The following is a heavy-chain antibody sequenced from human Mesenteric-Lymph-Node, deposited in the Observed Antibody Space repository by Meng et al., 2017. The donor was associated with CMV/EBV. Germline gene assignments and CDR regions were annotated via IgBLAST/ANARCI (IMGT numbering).Heavy chain of an antibody. V-gene: IGHV4-39*07. J-gene: IGHJ4*02. Sequence: SETLSLTCTVSGGSISSSSYYWGWIRQPPGKGLEWIRSIYYSGSTYYNPSLKSRVTISVDTSKNQFSLKLSSVTAADTAVYYCARQYCSSTSCYTGDYWGQGTLVTVSS. CDR3: ARQYCSSTSCYTGDY. CDR2: IYYSGST. D-gene: IGHD2-2*02. CDR1: GGSISSSSYY.